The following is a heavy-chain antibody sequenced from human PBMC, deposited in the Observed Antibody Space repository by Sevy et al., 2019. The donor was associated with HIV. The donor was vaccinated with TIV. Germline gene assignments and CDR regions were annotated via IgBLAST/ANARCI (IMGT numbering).Heavy chain of an antibody. Sequence: SETLSLTCTVSGGSISSGGYYWSWIRQHPGKGLEWIGYIYYSGSTYYNPSLKSRVTISVDTSKNQFSLRLSSVTAADTAVYYCAREGDSYGHSDAFDIWGQGTMVTVSS. J-gene: IGHJ3*02. D-gene: IGHD5-18*01. CDR2: IYYSGST. CDR3: AREGDSYGHSDAFDI. CDR1: GGSISSGGYY. V-gene: IGHV4-31*03.